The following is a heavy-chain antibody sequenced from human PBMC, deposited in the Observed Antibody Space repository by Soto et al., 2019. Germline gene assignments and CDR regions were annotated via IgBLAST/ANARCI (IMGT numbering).Heavy chain of an antibody. D-gene: IGHD7-27*01. Sequence: SETLSLTCSVSGDSISNLDYFWAWIRQPPGQALEYIGYIYKSATTYYNPSFESRVAISVDTSKSQFSLNVTSVTAADTAVYFCARGRYCLTGRCFPNWFDSWGQGALFTVSS. V-gene: IGHV4-30-4*01. CDR1: GDSISNLDYF. CDR3: ARGRYCLTGRCFPNWFDS. CDR2: IYKSATT. J-gene: IGHJ5*01.